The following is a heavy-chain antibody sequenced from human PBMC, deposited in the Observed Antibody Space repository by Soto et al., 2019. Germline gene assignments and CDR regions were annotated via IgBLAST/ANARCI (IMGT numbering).Heavy chain of an antibody. CDR1: GFTIKNYA. J-gene: IGHJ4*02. CDR2: ISSDGNNK. Sequence: QVQLVESGGGVVQPGRSLRLSCAASGFTIKNYARHCVRQAPGKGLEWVAVISSDGNNKEYGDSAKGRFTISRDNSQNTLYVQMNHMRAADTAVYYWAIDWGLNWLFQERFDYWGQGTLVTVSS. V-gene: IGHV3-30*03. CDR3: AIDWGLNWLFQERFDY. D-gene: IGHD3-9*01.